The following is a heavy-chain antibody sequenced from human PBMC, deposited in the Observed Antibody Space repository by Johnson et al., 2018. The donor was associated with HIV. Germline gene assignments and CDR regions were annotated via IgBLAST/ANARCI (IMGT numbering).Heavy chain of an antibody. CDR2: ISYDGSNK. D-gene: IGHD2-2*01. J-gene: IGHJ3*02. Sequence: QVQLVESGGGVVQPGRSLRLSCAASGFTFSSYGMNWVRQAPGKGLEWVAVISYDGSNKYYADSVKGRFTISRDNSKNTLSLQMNSLEAEDTAVYYCAKGGLDCSSTSCPHVGAGIAAASVDAFDIWGQGTMVTVSS. CDR1: GFTFSSYG. V-gene: IGHV3-30*18. CDR3: AKGGLDCSSTSCPHVGAGIAAASVDAFDI.